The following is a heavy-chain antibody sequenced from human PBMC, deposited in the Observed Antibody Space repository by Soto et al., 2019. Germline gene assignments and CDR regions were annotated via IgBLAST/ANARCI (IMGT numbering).Heavy chain of an antibody. D-gene: IGHD3-22*01. Sequence: SETLSLTCTVSGGSVSSGSYYWNWIRQPPGKGLEWIGYIYYSGSTNYNPSLKSRVTISVDTSKNQFSLKLSSVTAADTAVYYCARGVPVESSGYYSTFDYWGQGTLVTVSS. CDR3: ARGVPVESSGYYSTFDY. J-gene: IGHJ4*02. CDR2: IYYSGST. V-gene: IGHV4-61*01. CDR1: GGSVSSGSYY.